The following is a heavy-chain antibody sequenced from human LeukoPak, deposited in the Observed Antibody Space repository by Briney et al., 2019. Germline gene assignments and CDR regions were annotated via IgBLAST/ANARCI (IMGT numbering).Heavy chain of an antibody. Sequence: GASVKVSCTASGYTFTDYALHWVRQAPGQSLEWMGWITTGRGDTQYSQAVQRRIAITRDKSASTVSMDLSALRSEDTAVYYCARGGKQWRGGNYFDSWGQGTLVAVSS. CDR3: ARGGKQWRGGNYFDS. J-gene: IGHJ4*02. V-gene: IGHV1-3*03. D-gene: IGHD6-19*01. CDR2: ITTGRGDT. CDR1: GYTFTDYA.